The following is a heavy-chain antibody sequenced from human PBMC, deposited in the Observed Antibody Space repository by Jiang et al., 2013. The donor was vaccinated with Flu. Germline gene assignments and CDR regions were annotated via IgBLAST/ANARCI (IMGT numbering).Heavy chain of an antibody. CDR1: GGSISSGGYY. CDR3: ARETGCIAAAGTGPGCDGMDV. V-gene: IGHV4-31*03. CDR2: IYYSGST. Sequence: GSGLVKPSQTLSLTCTVSGGSISSGGYYWSWIRQHPGKGLEWIGYIYYSGSTYYNPSLKSRATISVDTSKNQFSLKLSSVTAADTAVYYCARETGCIAAAGTGPGCDGMDVWGQGTTVTVSS. J-gene: IGHJ6*02. D-gene: IGHD6-13*01.